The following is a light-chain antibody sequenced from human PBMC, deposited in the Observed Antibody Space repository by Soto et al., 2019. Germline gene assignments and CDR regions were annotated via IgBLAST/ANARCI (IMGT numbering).Light chain of an antibody. CDR2: EVT. Sequence: QSALTQPASVSGSPGQSITISCTGTSSDVGGYDYVSWYQQHPDKAPKFLIYEVTNRPSGVSHRFSGSKSRNTASLTISGLQAEDEADYYCRSYTTARTYVFGTGTQVTVL. CDR1: SSDVGGYDY. J-gene: IGLJ1*01. CDR3: RSYTTARTYV. V-gene: IGLV2-14*01.